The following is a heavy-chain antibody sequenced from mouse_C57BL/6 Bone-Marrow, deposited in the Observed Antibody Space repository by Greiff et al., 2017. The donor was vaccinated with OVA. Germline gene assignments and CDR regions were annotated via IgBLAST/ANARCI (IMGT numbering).Heavy chain of an antibody. CDR3: ARERDYYGSGGYFDV. J-gene: IGHJ1*03. D-gene: IGHD1-1*01. V-gene: IGHV1-26*01. CDR2: INPNNGGT. CDR1: GYTFTDYY. Sequence: EVQLQQSGPELVKPGASVKISCKASGYTFTDYYMNWVKQSHGKSLEWIGDINPNNGGTSYNQKFKGKATLTVDKSSSTAYMELRSLTSEDSAVYYCARERDYYGSGGYFDVWGTGTTVTVSS.